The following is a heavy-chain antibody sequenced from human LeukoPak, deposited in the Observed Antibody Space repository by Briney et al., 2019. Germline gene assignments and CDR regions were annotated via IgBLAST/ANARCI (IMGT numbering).Heavy chain of an antibody. J-gene: IGHJ4*02. Sequence: GGSLRLSCAASGFTFSNAWMSWVRQAPGKGLEWVGRIKSKTDGGTTDYAAPVKGRFTISRDDSKNTLYLQMNGLKTEDTAVYYCTTVARHSSGWLFDYWGQGTLVTVSS. CDR2: IKSKTDGGTT. CDR1: GFTFSNAW. CDR3: TTVARHSSGWLFDY. V-gene: IGHV3-15*01. D-gene: IGHD6-19*01.